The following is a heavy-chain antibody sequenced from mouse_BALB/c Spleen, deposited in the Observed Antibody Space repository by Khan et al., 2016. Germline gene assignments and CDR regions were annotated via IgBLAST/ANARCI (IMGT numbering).Heavy chain of an antibody. CDR3: ARDFNYYGSSYWYFDV. V-gene: IGHV7-3*02. CDR2: IRNKANGYTT. D-gene: IGHD1-1*01. CDR1: GFTFTDYY. J-gene: IGHJ1*01. Sequence: EVELVESGGGLVQPGGSLRLSCATSGFTFTDYYMSWVRQPPGKALEWLGFIRNKANGYTTEYSASVKGRFTISRANSQSILYLQMNTLRAEDSATYYCARDFNYYGSSYWYFDVWGAGTTVTVSS.